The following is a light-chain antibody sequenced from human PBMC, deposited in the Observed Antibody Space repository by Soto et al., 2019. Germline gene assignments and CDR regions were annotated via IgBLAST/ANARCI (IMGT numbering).Light chain of an antibody. V-gene: IGKV3-15*01. CDR3: QQYQSIPFT. Sequence: EIVLTQSPGTLSLSPGERATLSCRASQSVGSKLAWYRQTPGQPPRLLIYWSSTRESGVPDRFSGSGSGTDFTLTVNSLQAEDAAVYYCQQYQSIPFTFGPGTKVHI. J-gene: IGKJ3*01. CDR1: QSVGSK. CDR2: WSS.